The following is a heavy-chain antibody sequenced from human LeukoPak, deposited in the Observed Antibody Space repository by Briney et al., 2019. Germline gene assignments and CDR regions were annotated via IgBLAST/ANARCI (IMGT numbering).Heavy chain of an antibody. J-gene: IGHJ4*02. Sequence: SETLSLTCAVYGGSFSGYYWSWIRQPPGKGLEWIGEINHSGSTNYNPSLKSRVTISVDTSKNQFSLKLSSVTAADTAVYYCARHESSHWGPDDYWGQGTLVTVSS. CDR1: GGSFSGYY. CDR3: ARHESSHWGPDDY. V-gene: IGHV4-34*01. D-gene: IGHD7-27*01. CDR2: INHSGST.